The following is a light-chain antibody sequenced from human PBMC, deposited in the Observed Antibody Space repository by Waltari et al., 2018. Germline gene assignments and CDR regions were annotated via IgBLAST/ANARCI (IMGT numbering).Light chain of an antibody. CDR1: SRHSYYA. CDR3: QTWATGIRV. CDR2: VHSDGSH. Sequence: QLVLTQSPSASASLGAPVKLTCTLSSRHSYYAIAWHQLQPEKGPRYLMKVHSDGSHDKGGGIPDRFSGSSSGAERYLTISSLQSEDEADYYCQTWATGIRVFGGGTKLTVV. V-gene: IGLV4-69*01. J-gene: IGLJ3*02.